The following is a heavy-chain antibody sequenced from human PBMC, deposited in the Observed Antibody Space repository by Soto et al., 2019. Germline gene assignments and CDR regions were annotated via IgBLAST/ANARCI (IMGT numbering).Heavy chain of an antibody. V-gene: IGHV3-30-3*01. D-gene: IGHD3-10*01. CDR3: ARDKVRFRDPYGMDV. Sequence: PGGSLRLSCAASGFTFSSYAMHWVRQAPGKGLEWVAVISYDGINKYYADSVKGRFTISRDNSKNTLYLQMNSLRAEDTAVYYCARDKVRFRDPYGMDVWGQGPTVTVSS. CDR1: GFTFSSYA. CDR2: ISYDGINK. J-gene: IGHJ6*02.